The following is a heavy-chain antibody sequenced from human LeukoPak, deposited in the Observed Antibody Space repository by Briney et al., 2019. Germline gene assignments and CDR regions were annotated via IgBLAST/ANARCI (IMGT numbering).Heavy chain of an antibody. CDR3: ARDYDFWSGYPNLLFDY. CDR2: IKEDGSEK. D-gene: IGHD3-3*01. Sequence: GGSLRLSCAASGFTFSTYWMSWVRQPPGKGLEWVGNIKEDGSEKRYVDSLKGRFTISRDNAKNSLYLQMNSLRGEDTAVYYCARDYDFWSGYPNLLFDYWGQGTLVTVSS. CDR1: GFTFSTYW. J-gene: IGHJ4*02. V-gene: IGHV3-7*01.